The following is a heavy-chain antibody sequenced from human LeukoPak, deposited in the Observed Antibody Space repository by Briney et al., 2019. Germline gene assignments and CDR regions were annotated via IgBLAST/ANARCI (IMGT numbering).Heavy chain of an antibody. CDR1: GDSVSSNSAA. CDR3: AREVGGYSGYGGMWYFDY. J-gene: IGHJ4*02. CDR2: TYYRSKWYN. V-gene: IGHV6-1*01. Sequence: SQTLSLTCAISGDSVSSNSAAWNWITQSPSRGLEWLGRTYYRSKWYNDYAVSVKSRITINPDTSKNQFSLRLNSVTPEDTAVYYCAREVGGYSGYGGMWYFDYWGQGTLVTVSS. D-gene: IGHD5-12*01.